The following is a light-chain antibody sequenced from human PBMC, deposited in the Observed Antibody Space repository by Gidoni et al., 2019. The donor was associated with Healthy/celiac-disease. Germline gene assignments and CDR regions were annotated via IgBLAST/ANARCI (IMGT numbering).Light chain of an antibody. CDR3: QQYGSSPRT. J-gene: IGKJ1*01. V-gene: IGKV3-20*01. Sequence: VFTQIPGTLSLSPGERATLSCRASQSVSSSYLAWYQQKPGQAPRLLIYGASSRATGIQDRFSGSGSGTDFTLTISTLEHEDFAVYYGQQYGSSPRTFGQGTKVEIK. CDR2: GAS. CDR1: QSVSSSY.